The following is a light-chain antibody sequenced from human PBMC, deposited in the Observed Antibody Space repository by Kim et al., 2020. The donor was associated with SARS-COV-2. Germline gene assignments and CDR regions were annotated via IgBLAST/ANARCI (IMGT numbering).Light chain of an antibody. CDR1: QSVGNS. Sequence: FSPRASAPLSCRASQSVGNSLPWFQQKPGQAPSLLIFETSNRATGIPARFSGSGSGTAFTLTISSLEPEDFAVYYCQQRYNWPLTFGRGTKVDIK. CDR3: QQRYNWPLT. CDR2: ETS. J-gene: IGKJ4*01. V-gene: IGKV3-11*01.